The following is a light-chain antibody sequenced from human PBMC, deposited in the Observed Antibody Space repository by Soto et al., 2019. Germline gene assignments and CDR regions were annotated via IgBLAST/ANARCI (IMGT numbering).Light chain of an antibody. CDR1: QSVSSN. Sequence: EIVMTQSPATLSVSPGERATLSCRASQSVSSNLAWYQQKPGQAPRLLIYGASTRATGIPARFSGSGSGTEFTLTNSSRQSEDFAVYYCQQYNNPKTFGQGTKVEIK. CDR2: GAS. V-gene: IGKV3-15*01. CDR3: QQYNNPKT. J-gene: IGKJ1*01.